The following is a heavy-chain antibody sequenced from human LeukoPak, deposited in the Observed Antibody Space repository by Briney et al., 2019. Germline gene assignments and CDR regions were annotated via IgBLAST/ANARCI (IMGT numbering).Heavy chain of an antibody. CDR1: GFTFSNYW. Sequence: GGSQRLSCAASGFTFSNYWMAWVRQARGGGLEWVASIKPDGSVIYYGDSVKGRFTLSRDNTKNALHLQMNSLRAEDTAVYYCYGANAEGWGQGTLVTVSS. D-gene: IGHD4-23*01. V-gene: IGHV3-7*02. J-gene: IGHJ1*01. CDR2: IKPDGSVI. CDR3: YGANAEG.